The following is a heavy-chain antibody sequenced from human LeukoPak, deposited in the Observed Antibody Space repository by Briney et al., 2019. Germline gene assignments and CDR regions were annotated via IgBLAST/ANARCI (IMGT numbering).Heavy chain of an antibody. Sequence: GGSLRLSCAASGFTFSSYSMNWVRQAPGKGLERVSSISSSSSYIYYADSVKGRFTISRDNAKNSLYLQMNSLRAEDTAVYYCAREEELYSSSWYERTNFDYWGQGTLVTVSS. CDR2: ISSSSSYI. CDR1: GFTFSSYS. CDR3: AREEELYSSSWYERTNFDY. V-gene: IGHV3-21*01. J-gene: IGHJ4*02. D-gene: IGHD6-13*01.